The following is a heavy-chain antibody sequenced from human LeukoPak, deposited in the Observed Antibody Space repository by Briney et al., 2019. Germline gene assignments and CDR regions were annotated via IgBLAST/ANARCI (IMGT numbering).Heavy chain of an antibody. CDR2: ISAYNGNT. D-gene: IGHD3-22*01. Sequence: ASEKVSCKASGYTFTSYGISWERKPPGQGLERMGWISAYNGNTNYAQRLQGRVTMTTDTSTSTAYMELRSLRSDDTAVYYCARDRGYYDSSGYTIFDYWGQGTLVTVSS. V-gene: IGHV1-18*01. CDR3: ARDRGYYDSSGYTIFDY. J-gene: IGHJ4*02. CDR1: GYTFTSYG.